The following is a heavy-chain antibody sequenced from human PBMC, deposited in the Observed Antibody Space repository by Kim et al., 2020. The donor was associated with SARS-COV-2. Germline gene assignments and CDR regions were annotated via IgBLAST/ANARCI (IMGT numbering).Heavy chain of an antibody. D-gene: IGHD3-10*01. CDR1: GDSISNSYYY. V-gene: IGHV4-39*02. Sequence: SETLSLTCTVSGDSISNSYYYWARLRQPPGMGRVWVISIYYTGTSFHNPSRKSRVTISADTSKYPLPLKSNPATAADTAFYYWTMETSCSSGARSCHV. CDR3: TMETSCSSGARSCHV. J-gene: IGHJ3*01. CDR2: IYYTGTS.